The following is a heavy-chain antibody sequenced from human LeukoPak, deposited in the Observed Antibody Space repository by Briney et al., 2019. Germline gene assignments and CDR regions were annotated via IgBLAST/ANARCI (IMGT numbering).Heavy chain of an antibody. V-gene: IGHV1-69*01. CDR1: GGSLISFA. CDR3: ARVMVVAGNGGYFLY. D-gene: IGHD2-15*01. J-gene: IGHJ1*01. Sequence: GSSLKVSCKASGGSLISFALNWVRQTPGRGLEWMGGIIPIFGSTNYAQKFQVRVTITEDESTNTAYMELNSLRSEDTGVYYCARVMVVAGNGGYFLYWGQGTLVTVSS. CDR2: IIPIFGST.